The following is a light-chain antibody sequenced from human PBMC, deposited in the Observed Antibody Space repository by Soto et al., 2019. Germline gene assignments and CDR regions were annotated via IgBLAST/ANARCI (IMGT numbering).Light chain of an antibody. CDR2: KAY. Sequence: DIQMTQSPSTVSGSVGDRVTITCRASQTIRRWMAWYQQKTGKAPKLLIYKAYSLKRGIPSRFSGSGSGTEFTLTISSLQPDDFATYYCQHYNSYSEAVGQGTKVDIK. V-gene: IGKV1-5*03. J-gene: IGKJ1*01. CDR1: QTIRRW. CDR3: QHYNSYSEA.